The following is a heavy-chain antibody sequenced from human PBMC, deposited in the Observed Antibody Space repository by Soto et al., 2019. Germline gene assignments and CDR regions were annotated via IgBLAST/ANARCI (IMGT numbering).Heavy chain of an antibody. CDR3: ARVGVTYYYDSSGYRMPFHYGMDV. V-gene: IGHV1-69*06. CDR2: IIPIFGTA. D-gene: IGHD3-22*01. J-gene: IGHJ6*02. CDR1: GGTCSSYA. Sequence: SVKVSCKASGGTCSSYAISWVRQAPGQGLEWMGGIIPIFGTANYAQKFQGRVTITADKSTSTAYMELSSLRSEDTAVYYCARVGVTYYYDSSGYRMPFHYGMDVWGQGTTVTVSS.